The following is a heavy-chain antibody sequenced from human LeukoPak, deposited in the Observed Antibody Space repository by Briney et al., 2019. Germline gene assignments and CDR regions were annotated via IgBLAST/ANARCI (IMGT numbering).Heavy chain of an antibody. CDR2: IVVGSGNT. CDR1: GFTFTSSA. Sequence: SVKVSCKASGFTFTSSAVQWVRQARGQRLEWIGWIVVGSGNTNYAQKFQERVTITRDMSTSTAYMELSSLRSEDTAVYYCAAGYSKALWGSSIDAFDIWGQGTMVTVSS. J-gene: IGHJ3*02. D-gene: IGHD3-10*01. V-gene: IGHV1-58*01. CDR3: AAGYSKALWGSSIDAFDI.